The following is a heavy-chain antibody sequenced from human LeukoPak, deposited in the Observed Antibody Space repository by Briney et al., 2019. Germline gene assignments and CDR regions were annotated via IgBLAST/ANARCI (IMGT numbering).Heavy chain of an antibody. CDR3: ARLDIVVVPAAMKYYNWFDP. CDR2: INHSGST. J-gene: IGHJ5*02. Sequence: SETLSLTCAVYGGSFRGYYWSWIRQPPGKGLEWIGEINHSGSTNYNPSLRSRVTISVDTSKNQFSLKLSSVTAADTAVYYCARLDIVVVPAAMKYYNWFDPWGQGTLVTVSS. D-gene: IGHD2-2*01. V-gene: IGHV4-34*01. CDR1: GGSFRGYY.